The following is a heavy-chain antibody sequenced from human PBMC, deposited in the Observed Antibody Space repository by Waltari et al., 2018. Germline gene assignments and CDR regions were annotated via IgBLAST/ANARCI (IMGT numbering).Heavy chain of an antibody. D-gene: IGHD6-19*01. CDR1: GLTFRSYS. J-gene: IGHJ4*02. V-gene: IGHV3-21*01. CDR2: ISGSSSSYI. CDR3: TRDLYGSGGDYFDP. Sequence: DVQLVESGGGLVKPGGSLRLSCAASGLTFRSYSLHWVRQAPGKGLEWVSSISGSSSSYIFYADSVKGRFTISRDNAKNSLFLQMNSLSAEDTAVYYCTRDLYGSGGDYFDPWGQGTLVTVSS.